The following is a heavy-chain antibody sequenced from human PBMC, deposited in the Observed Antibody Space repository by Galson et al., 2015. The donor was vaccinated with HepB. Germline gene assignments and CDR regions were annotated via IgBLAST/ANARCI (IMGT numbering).Heavy chain of an antibody. CDR3: ARDRESYDPVYFQD. Sequence: SLRLSCAASGFIFSNYAMHWVRQAPGKGLEWVSFISYNESKTYYADSVKGRFTISRDNSKNTLYLQMNSLRPEDTAVYYCARDRESYDPVYFQDWGQGSLVTVSS. D-gene: IGHD3-22*01. CDR1: GFIFSNYA. V-gene: IGHV3-30-3*01. CDR2: ISYNESKT. J-gene: IGHJ1*01.